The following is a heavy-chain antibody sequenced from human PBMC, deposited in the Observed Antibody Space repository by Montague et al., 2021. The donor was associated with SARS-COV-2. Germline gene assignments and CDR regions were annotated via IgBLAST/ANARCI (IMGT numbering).Heavy chain of an antibody. CDR2: IYYSCST. Sequence: SETLSLTCSVSGDSISNYSWCWIRQSPGKGLELIGYIYYSCSTNYNPYLTRQVPITVDTSKNQISLKLTSVTAADTAVYYYARHLSVRTVTSHMYHYAMDVWGQGTTVTVSS. CDR1: GDSISNYS. D-gene: IGHD4-11*01. V-gene: IGHV4-59*08. J-gene: IGHJ6*02. CDR3: ARHLSVRTVTSHMYHYAMDV.